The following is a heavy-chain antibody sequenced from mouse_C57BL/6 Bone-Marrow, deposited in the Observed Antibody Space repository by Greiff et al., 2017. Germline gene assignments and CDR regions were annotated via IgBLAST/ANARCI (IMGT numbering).Heavy chain of an antibody. V-gene: IGHV1-75*01. CDR2: IFPGSGST. D-gene: IGHD3-3*01. J-gene: IGHJ3*01. CDR1: GYTFTDYY. Sequence: QVQLQQSGPELVKPGASVKISCKASGYTFTDYYINWVKQRPGQGLEWIGWIFPGSGSTYYNEKFKGKATLTVDKSSSTVYMLLSSLTSEDSAVYFCAREGDGAWFAYWGQGTRVTVSA. CDR3: AREGDGAWFAY.